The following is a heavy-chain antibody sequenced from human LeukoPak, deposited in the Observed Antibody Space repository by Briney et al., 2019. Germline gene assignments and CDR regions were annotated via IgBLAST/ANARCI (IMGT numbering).Heavy chain of an antibody. J-gene: IGHJ3*02. Sequence: PSETLPLTCTVSGGSISSYYWSWIRQPPGKGLEGSGYIYYSGSTNYNPSLKGRVTISVDTSKNQFSLKLSSVTAADTAVYYCARDSAAAGNAFDIWGQGTMVTVSS. V-gene: IGHV4-59*01. CDR3: ARDSAAAGNAFDI. D-gene: IGHD6-13*01. CDR1: GGSISSYY. CDR2: IYYSGST.